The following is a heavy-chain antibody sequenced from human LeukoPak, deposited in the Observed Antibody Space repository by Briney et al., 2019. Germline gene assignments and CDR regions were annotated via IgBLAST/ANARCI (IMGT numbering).Heavy chain of an antibody. D-gene: IGHD3-10*01. CDR1: GYTFTSYG. V-gene: IGHV1-18*01. CDR2: ISAYNGNT. CDR3: ARGYTVLLWFGELLTLDY. J-gene: IGHJ4*02. Sequence: ASVKVSCKASGYTFTSYGISWVRQAPGQGLEWMGWISAYNGNTNYAQKLQGRVTMTTDTSTSTAYMELRSLRSDDTAVYYCARGYTVLLWFGELLTLDYWGQGTLVTVSS.